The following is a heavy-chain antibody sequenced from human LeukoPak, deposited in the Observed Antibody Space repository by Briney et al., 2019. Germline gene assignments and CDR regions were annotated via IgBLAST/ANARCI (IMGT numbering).Heavy chain of an antibody. CDR2: VYHTGRT. V-gene: IGHV4-59*01. Sequence: PSETLSLTCTVSGGSISTYYWNWIRQPPGKGLEWIGYVYHTGRTHYNPSLKSRVSISVDTSKNQFSLDVSSMTAADPAVYFCARGDFCSGSPAHWGQGILVTVSS. CDR1: GGSISTYY. D-gene: IGHD3-3*01. CDR3: ARGDFCSGSPAH. J-gene: IGHJ4*02.